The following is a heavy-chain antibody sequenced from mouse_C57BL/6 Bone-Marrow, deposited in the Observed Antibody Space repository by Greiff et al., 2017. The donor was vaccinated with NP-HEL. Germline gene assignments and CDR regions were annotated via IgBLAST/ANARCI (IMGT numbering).Heavy chain of an antibody. Sequence: VHLVESGAELVKPGASVKLSCKASGYTFTSYWMHWVKQRPGQGLEWIGMIHPNSGSTNYNEKFKSKATLTVDKSSSTAYMQLSSLTSEDSAVYYCARDPFAYWGQGTLVTVSA. CDR3: ARDPFAY. CDR2: IHPNSGST. CDR1: GYTFTSYW. V-gene: IGHV1-64*01. J-gene: IGHJ3*01.